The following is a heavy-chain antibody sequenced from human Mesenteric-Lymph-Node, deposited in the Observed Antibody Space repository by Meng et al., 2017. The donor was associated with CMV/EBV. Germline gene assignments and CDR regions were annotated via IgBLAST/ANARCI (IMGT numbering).Heavy chain of an antibody. Sequence: ASVKVSCKASGYSFTSHDINWVRQATGQGLEWLGWMNPKSGNTGNAKKFQGRVSMTRDTSISTAYMELSSLRSDDTAVYYCVRGETLNFDFWSVRYYGMDVWGRGTTVTVSS. CDR1: GYSFTSHD. CDR2: MNPKSGNT. V-gene: IGHV1-8*01. J-gene: IGHJ6*02. D-gene: IGHD3-3*01. CDR3: VRGETLNFDFWSVRYYGMDV.